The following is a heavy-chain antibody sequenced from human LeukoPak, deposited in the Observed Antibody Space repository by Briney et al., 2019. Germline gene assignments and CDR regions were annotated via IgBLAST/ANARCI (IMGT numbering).Heavy chain of an antibody. CDR2: ITNSGGYT. Sequence: GGSLRLSCAASGFPFSTYSMSWVRQAPGRGLEWVSTITNSGGYTYYADSVKGRLTISRDNSKNTLYLQMNSLRAEDTAVYYCEKDPNPSYCTSDLCRNYWGQGTLVTVSS. D-gene: IGHD2-8*01. CDR3: EKDPNPSYCTSDLCRNY. J-gene: IGHJ4*02. V-gene: IGHV3-23*01. CDR1: GFPFSTYS.